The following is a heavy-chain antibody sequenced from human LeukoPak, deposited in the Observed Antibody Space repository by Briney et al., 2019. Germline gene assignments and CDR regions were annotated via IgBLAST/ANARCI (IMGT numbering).Heavy chain of an antibody. Sequence: GGSLRLSCTASGFTFSGSAMHWVRQAPGKGLEWVAVISYDGSNKYYADSVKGRFTISRDNSKNTLYLQMNSLRAEDTAVYYCAKEAPGAWYDIGMIDYWGQGILVTVSS. CDR3: AKEAPGAWYDIGMIDY. V-gene: IGHV3-30*04. J-gene: IGHJ4*02. CDR2: ISYDGSNK. D-gene: IGHD3-9*01. CDR1: GFTFSGSA.